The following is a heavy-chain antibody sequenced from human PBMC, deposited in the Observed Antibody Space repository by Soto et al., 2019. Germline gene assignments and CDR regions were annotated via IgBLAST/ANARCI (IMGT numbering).Heavy chain of an antibody. D-gene: IGHD6-13*01. Sequence: PSETLSLTCTVSGGSLVSSSYYWVWIRQSPGKGLEWIGNIYYSGNTFYNPSLKSRVTISVDTSKNQFYLHLSSVTAADTAIFYCASIAAPGTTHFDFWGQGTLVTVSS. CDR3: ASIAAPGTTHFDF. CDR2: IYYSGNT. V-gene: IGHV4-39*01. J-gene: IGHJ4*02. CDR1: GGSLVSSSYY.